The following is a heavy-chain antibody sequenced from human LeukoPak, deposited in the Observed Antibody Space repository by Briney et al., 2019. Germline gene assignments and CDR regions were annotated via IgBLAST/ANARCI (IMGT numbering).Heavy chain of an antibody. CDR2: ISAYNGNT. V-gene: IGHV1-18*01. CDR3: ARGPLRIQLWYTPPDY. D-gene: IGHD5-18*01. CDR1: GYTFTSYG. J-gene: IGHJ4*02. Sequence: GASVKVSCKASGYTFTSYGISWVRQAPGQGLEWMGWISAYNGNTNYAQKLQGRVTMTTDTSTSTAYMEPRSLRSDDTAVYYCARGPLRIQLWYTPPDYWGQGTLVTVSS.